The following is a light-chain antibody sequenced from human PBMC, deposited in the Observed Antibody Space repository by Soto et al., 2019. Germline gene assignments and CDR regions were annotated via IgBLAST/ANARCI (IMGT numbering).Light chain of an antibody. CDR3: QQHGSSPFT. V-gene: IGKV3-20*01. J-gene: IGKJ3*01. CDR1: QSVSANY. Sequence: DIVLTQSPGTLSLSPGERATLSCRASQSVSANYLAWYQQKPGQAPRLLIYGASSMATGIPDRFSGSGSGTDFTLTISRLEPEDFAVYFCQQHGSSPFTFGPGTKVDV. CDR2: GAS.